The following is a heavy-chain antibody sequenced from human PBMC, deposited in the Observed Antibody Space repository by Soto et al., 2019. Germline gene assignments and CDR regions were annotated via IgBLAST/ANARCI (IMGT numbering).Heavy chain of an antibody. D-gene: IGHD6-19*01. Sequence: GGSLRLSCAASGFTLSSYGMHWVRQAPGKGLEWVAVISYDGSNKYYADSVKGRFTISRDNSKNTLYLQMNSLRAEDTAVYYCAKQSRIAVAGLDYWGQGTLVTVSS. CDR3: AKQSRIAVAGLDY. V-gene: IGHV3-30*18. CDR2: ISYDGSNK. J-gene: IGHJ4*02. CDR1: GFTLSSYG.